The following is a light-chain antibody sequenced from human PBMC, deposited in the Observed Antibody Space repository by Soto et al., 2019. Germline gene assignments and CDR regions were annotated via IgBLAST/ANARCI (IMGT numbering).Light chain of an antibody. CDR1: SSSIGSNA. CDR3: EAWDDSLNAYV. J-gene: IGLJ1*01. CDR2: SNN. Sequence: QSVRTQPPSGSGAPGQWVSMSCSGSSSSIGSNAVNWYQQLPGTAPKLLIYSNNQRPSGVPARFSGSKSGTSASLAISGLQSEDEADFYCEAWDDSLNAYVFGTGTKVTVL. V-gene: IGLV1-44*01.